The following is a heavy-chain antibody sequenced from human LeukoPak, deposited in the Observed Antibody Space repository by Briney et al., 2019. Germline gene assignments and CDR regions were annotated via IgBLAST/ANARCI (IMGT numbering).Heavy chain of an antibody. V-gene: IGHV3-11*04. J-gene: IGHJ4*02. CDR3: ARDSRGFDY. Sequence: GGSLRLSCAAPGFTVSSNYMSWVRQAPGKGLEWVSYISSSGSTIYYADSVKGRFTISRDNAKNSLYLQMNSLRAEDTAVYYCARDSRGFDYWGQGTLVTVSS. D-gene: IGHD3-10*01. CDR1: GFTVSSNY. CDR2: ISSSGSTI.